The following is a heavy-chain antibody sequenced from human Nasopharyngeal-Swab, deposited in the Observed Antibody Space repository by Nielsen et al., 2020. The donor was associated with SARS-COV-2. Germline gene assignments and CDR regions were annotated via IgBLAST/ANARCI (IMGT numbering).Heavy chain of an antibody. D-gene: IGHD6-25*01. CDR1: GFTFRNCW. V-gene: IGHV3-74*01. J-gene: IGHJ3*02. CDR2: VDYGGSTT. CDR3: ARAPTPTAADAFDI. Sequence: GGSLRLSCAASGFTFRNCWMHWVRQTPGQGLVWVARVDYGGSTTNYADSVKGRFTISRDNAKSTLYLQMNSLRAEDTALYHCARAPTPTAADAFDIWGQGTMVTVSS.